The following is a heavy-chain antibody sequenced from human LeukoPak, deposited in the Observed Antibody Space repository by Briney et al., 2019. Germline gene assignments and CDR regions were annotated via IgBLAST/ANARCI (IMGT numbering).Heavy chain of an antibody. CDR2: MNPNSGNT. CDR1: GYTFTGYY. Sequence: ASVKVSCKASGYTFTGYYMHWVRQATGQGLEWMGWMNPNSGNTGYAQKFQGRVTMTRNTSISTAYMELSSLRSEDTAVYYCARIEFSRAVTFDYWGQGTLVTVSS. J-gene: IGHJ4*02. V-gene: IGHV1-8*02. CDR3: ARIEFSRAVTFDY. D-gene: IGHD3-10*01.